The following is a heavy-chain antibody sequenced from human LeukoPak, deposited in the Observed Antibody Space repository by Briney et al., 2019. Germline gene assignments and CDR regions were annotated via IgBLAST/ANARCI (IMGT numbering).Heavy chain of an antibody. CDR3: ARDSTYYYDSSGYASPGSFDY. CDR1: GFTFSSYS. J-gene: IGHJ4*02. CDR2: ISSSGTYI. D-gene: IGHD3-22*01. V-gene: IGHV3-21*01. Sequence: GGSLRLSCAASGFTFSSYSMNWVRQAPGKGLERVSSISSSGTYIYYADSVKGRFTISRDNAKNSLYLQMNSLRAEDTAVYYCARDSTYYYDSSGYASPGSFDYWGQGTLVTVSS.